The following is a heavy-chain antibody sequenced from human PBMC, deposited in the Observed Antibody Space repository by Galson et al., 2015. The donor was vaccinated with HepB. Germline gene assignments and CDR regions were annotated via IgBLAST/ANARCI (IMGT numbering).Heavy chain of an antibody. J-gene: IGHJ6*03. CDR1: GYTFTGYY. CDR2: INPNSGST. CDR3: ARVITFGGVIVETYYYYMDV. D-gene: IGHD3-16*02. Sequence: VKVSCKASGYTFTGYYMHWVRQAPGQGLEWMGRINPNSGSTNYAQKFQGRVTMTRDTSISTAYMELSRLRSDDTAVYYCARVITFGGVIVETYYYYMDVWGKATTVTGSS. V-gene: IGHV1-2*06.